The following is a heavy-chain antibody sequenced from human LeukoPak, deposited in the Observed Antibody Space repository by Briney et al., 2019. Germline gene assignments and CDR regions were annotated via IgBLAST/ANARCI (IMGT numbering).Heavy chain of an antibody. CDR2: ISAYNGNT. CDR3: ARVGPPGYYYDSSGYYYYFDY. V-gene: IGHV1-18*01. Sequence: ATVKVSCKASGYTFTSYGISWVRRAPGQGLEWMGWISAYNGNTNYAQKLQGRVTMTTDTSTSTAYMELRSLRSDDTAVYYCARVGPPGYYYDSSGYYYYFDYWGQGTLVTVSS. D-gene: IGHD3-22*01. J-gene: IGHJ4*02. CDR1: GYTFTSYG.